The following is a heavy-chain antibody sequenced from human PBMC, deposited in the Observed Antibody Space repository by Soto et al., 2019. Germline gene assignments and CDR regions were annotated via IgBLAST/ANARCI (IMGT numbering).Heavy chain of an antibody. CDR3: ARYIREGGQRSCNNYMDA. CDR1: GFTFSLFT. V-gene: IGHV3-30-3*01. J-gene: IGHJ6*02. D-gene: IGHD1-1*01. CDR2: ISYDGTKK. Sequence: GGTLRLSCAASGFTFSLFTMHWVRQAPDKGLEGVAVISYDGTKKYYADSVKGRFTISRDNSKKTVSLQMSSLSGEDTAFYYCARYIREGGQRSCNNYMDAWGQGAMVTVSS.